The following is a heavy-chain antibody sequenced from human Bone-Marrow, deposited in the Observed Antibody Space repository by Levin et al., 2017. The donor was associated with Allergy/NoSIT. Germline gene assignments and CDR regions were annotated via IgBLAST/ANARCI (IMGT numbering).Heavy chain of an antibody. V-gene: IGHV3-74*01. Sequence: SCAASGFTFSSYWMHWVRQGPGKGLVWVSRINSDGSSTGYADSVKGRFTISRDNAKNTLFLQMNSLRAEDTAVYYCANLWPGVWGQGTTVTVSS. CDR2: INSDGSST. D-gene: IGHD3-10*01. CDR3: ANLWPGV. J-gene: IGHJ6*02. CDR1: GFTFSSYW.